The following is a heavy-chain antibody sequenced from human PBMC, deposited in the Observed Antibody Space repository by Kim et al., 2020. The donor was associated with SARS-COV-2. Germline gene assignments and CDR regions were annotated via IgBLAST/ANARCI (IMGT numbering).Heavy chain of an antibody. Sequence: GGSLRLSCAASGFTFSSYAMSWVRQAPGKGLEWVSAISGSGGSTYYADSVKGRFTISRDNSKNTLYLQMNSLRAEDTAVYYCAKDWKLWFGEVSIYDYWGQGTLVTVSS. V-gene: IGHV3-23*01. CDR3: AKDWKLWFGEVSIYDY. D-gene: IGHD3-10*01. J-gene: IGHJ4*02. CDR1: GFTFSSYA. CDR2: ISGSGGST.